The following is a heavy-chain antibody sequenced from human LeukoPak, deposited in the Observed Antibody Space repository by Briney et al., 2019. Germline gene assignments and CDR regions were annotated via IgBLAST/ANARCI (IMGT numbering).Heavy chain of an antibody. CDR3: ARGLPGRDAFDV. V-gene: IGHV4-59*13. D-gene: IGHD3-16*01. CDR2: VFYSGNT. Sequence: SETLSLTCTVSGGSISSFYWNWIRQPPGKGLEWVGYVFYSGNTNYNPSLGSRVTISEDTSKNQFSLNLNSLTAADTAVYYCARGLPGRDAFDVWGQGTMVTVSS. CDR1: GGSISSFY. J-gene: IGHJ3*01.